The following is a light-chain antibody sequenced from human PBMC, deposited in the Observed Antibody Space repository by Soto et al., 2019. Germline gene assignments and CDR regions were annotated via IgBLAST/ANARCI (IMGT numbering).Light chain of an antibody. CDR3: QQYYDAPQN. CDR2: WAS. J-gene: IGKJ1*01. CDR1: QSVLYSSNNKNY. Sequence: DIVMTQSPDSLAVSLGERATINCKSSQSVLYSSNNKNYLAWYQQKPGQPPKLLIYWASTRESGVPDRFSGSGSGTDFPLTISSLQAEDVAVYHCQQYYDAPQNFGQGTKVEIK. V-gene: IGKV4-1*01.